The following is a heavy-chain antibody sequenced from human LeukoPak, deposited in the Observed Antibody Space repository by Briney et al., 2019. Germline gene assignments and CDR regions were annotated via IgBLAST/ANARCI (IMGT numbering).Heavy chain of an antibody. Sequence: SETPSLTCTVSGGSISSYYWSWIRQPPGKGLEWIGSIYYSGSTTYNPSLKSRVTISVDTSKTQFSLKLSSVTAADTAVYYCARHGGYYYELKYWGQGTLVTVSS. CDR2: IYYSGST. CDR1: GGSISSYY. V-gene: IGHV4-59*08. CDR3: ARHGGYYYELKY. J-gene: IGHJ4*02. D-gene: IGHD3-22*01.